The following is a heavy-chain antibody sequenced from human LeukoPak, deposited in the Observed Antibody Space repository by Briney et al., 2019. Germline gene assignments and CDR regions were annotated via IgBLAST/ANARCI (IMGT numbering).Heavy chain of an antibody. Sequence: ASVKVSCKASGYTFSSYDINWVRQATGQGLEWMGWMNPNSGNTGYAQEFQGRVTMTRNTSINTAYMDLSSLTSEDTAVYYCARRYCSSTSCHYFDYWGQGTLVTVSS. CDR1: GYTFSSYD. D-gene: IGHD2-2*01. CDR3: ARRYCSSTSCHYFDY. J-gene: IGHJ4*02. CDR2: MNPNSGNT. V-gene: IGHV1-8*01.